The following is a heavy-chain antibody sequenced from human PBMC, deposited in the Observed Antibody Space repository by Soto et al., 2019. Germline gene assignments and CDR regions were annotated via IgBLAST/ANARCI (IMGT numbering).Heavy chain of an antibody. CDR3: AKPRTRYCSGGSRYPDAFDI. CDR2: ISGSGGST. Sequence: EVQLLESGGGLVQPGGSLRLSCAASGFTFSSYAMSWVRQAPGKGLEWVSAISGSGGSTYYADSVKGRFTISRDNSKNTLYLQMNSLRAEDTAVYYCAKPRTRYCSGGSRYPDAFDIWGQGTMVTVSS. J-gene: IGHJ3*02. CDR1: GFTFSSYA. D-gene: IGHD2-15*01. V-gene: IGHV3-23*01.